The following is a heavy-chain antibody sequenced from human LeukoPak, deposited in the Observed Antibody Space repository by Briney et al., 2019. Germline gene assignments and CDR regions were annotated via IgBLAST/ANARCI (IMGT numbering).Heavy chain of an antibody. V-gene: IGHV3-9*01. CDR1: GFTFDDYA. CDR2: ITWNSGSM. Sequence: GGSLRLSCAASGFTFDDYAMHWVRQAPGKGQEWVSGITWNSGSMAYADSVKGRFTISRDNAKNSLYLQMNSLRAEDTAFYYCAKGCSSTNCPPDYWGQGTLVTVSS. CDR3: AKGCSSTNCPPDY. D-gene: IGHD2-2*01. J-gene: IGHJ4*02.